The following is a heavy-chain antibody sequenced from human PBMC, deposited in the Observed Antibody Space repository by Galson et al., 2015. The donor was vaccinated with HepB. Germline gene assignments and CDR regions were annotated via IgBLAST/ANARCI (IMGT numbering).Heavy chain of an antibody. Sequence: CAISGDSVSNNSAAWNWIRQSPSRGLEWLGRTYYRSKWYLDYAVSVKSRITINPDTSKNQFSLQLNSVTPEDTAVYYCARMKVVVITVYYYNYMDVWGKGTTVTVSS. CDR2: TYYRSKWYL. V-gene: IGHV6-1*01. CDR1: GDSVSNNSAA. D-gene: IGHD3-22*01. J-gene: IGHJ6*03. CDR3: ARMKVVVITVYYYNYMDV.